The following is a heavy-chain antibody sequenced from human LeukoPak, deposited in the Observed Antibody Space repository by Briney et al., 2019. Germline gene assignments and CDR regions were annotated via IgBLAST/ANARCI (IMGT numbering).Heavy chain of an antibody. J-gene: IGHJ4*02. CDR2: ISSGSGTI. D-gene: IGHD3-10*01. CDR1: GXTFSTYS. V-gene: IGHV3-48*02. Sequence: GGSLRLSCAASGXTFSTYSMNWVRQAPGKGLEWVSYISSGSGTIRYADSVKGRFTISRDNAKNSLYLHMSSLRDEDTAVYYCAGDSGYAFDYWGRGTLVTASS. CDR3: AGDSGYAFDY.